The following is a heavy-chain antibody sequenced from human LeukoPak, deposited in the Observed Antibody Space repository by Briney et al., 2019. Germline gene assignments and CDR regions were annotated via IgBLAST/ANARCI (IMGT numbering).Heavy chain of an antibody. CDR1: GYTFTGYY. J-gene: IGHJ5*02. CDR3: AREYYYDSPCWFDP. D-gene: IGHD3-22*01. CDR2: INPNSGGT. Sequence: ASVKVSCKASGYTFTGYYMHWVRQAPGQGLEWMGWINPNSGGTNYAQKFQGRVTMTRNTSISTAYMELSSLRSEDTAVYYCAREYYYDSPCWFDPWGQGTLVTVSS. V-gene: IGHV1-2*02.